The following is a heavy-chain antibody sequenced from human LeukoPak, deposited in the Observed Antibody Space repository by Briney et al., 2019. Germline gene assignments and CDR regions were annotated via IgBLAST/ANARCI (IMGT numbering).Heavy chain of an antibody. CDR3: ARADSSSWYDPDFDY. CDR1: GYTFTSYA. D-gene: IGHD6-13*01. Sequence: AASVKVSCKASGYTFTSYAMNWVRQAPGQGLEWMGWINTNTGNPTYAQGFTGRFVFSLDTSVSTAYLQISSLKAEDTAVYYCARADSSSWYDPDFDYWGQGTLVTVSS. CDR2: INTNTGNP. J-gene: IGHJ4*02. V-gene: IGHV7-4-1*02.